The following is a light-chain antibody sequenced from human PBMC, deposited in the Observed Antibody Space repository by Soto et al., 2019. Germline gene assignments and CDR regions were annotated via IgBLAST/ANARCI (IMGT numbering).Light chain of an antibody. CDR1: QSLLHSNGYNY. CDR3: MHAPQTPIFT. CDR2: LGS. Sequence: DIVMTQSPLSLPVTPGEPASISCRSSQSLLHSNGYNYLDWYLQKPGQSPQLLIYLGSNRASGVPDRFSGSGSGTDFTLKISRVEAEDVGVYYCMHAPQTPIFTFGPGNKVDIK. V-gene: IGKV2-28*01. J-gene: IGKJ3*01.